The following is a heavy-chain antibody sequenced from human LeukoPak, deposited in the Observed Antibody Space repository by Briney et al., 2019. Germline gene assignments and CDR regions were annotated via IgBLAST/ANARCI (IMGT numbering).Heavy chain of an antibody. CDR1: GGSISSGDYY. CDR2: IYYSGST. V-gene: IGHV4-30-4*01. D-gene: IGHD2-21*02. Sequence: SQTLSLTCTVSGGSISSGDYYWSWIRQPPGKGLEWIGYIYYSGSTYYNPSLKSRVTISVDTSKNQFSRKLSSVTAADTAVYYCARVQSNCGGDCYSGGYFDYWGQGTLVTVSS. CDR3: ARVQSNCGGDCYSGGYFDY. J-gene: IGHJ4*02.